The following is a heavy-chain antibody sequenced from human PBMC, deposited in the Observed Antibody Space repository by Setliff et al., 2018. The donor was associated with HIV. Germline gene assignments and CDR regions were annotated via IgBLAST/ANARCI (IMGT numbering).Heavy chain of an antibody. CDR2: IKQDGSEK. Sequence: GGSLRLSCAASGFTFSSHSMNWVRQAPGKGLEWVANIKQDGSEKYYADSVKGRFTISRDQSKNTLYLQMTRLRTEDTSTYYCAKDPQQWLATGEYYFDYWGQGTLVTVSS. J-gene: IGHJ4*02. D-gene: IGHD6-19*01. CDR3: AKDPQQWLATGEYYFDY. V-gene: IGHV3-7*01. CDR1: GFTFSSHS.